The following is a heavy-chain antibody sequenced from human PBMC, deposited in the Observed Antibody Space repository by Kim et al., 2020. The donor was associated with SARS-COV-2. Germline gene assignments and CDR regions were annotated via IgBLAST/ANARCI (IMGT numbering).Heavy chain of an antibody. Sequence: SETLSLTCIVSGASMRYNYWNWIRQSPGKGLEWIGCIYSSGRTHYNPSLMSRVILSIDTSKNQFSLRVTSVTAADTAVYHCARGEEKSKVEDWGQGTL. CDR2: IYSSGRT. J-gene: IGHJ4*02. V-gene: IGHV4-59*01. D-gene: IGHD1-26*01. CDR1: GASMRYNY. CDR3: ARGEEKSKVED.